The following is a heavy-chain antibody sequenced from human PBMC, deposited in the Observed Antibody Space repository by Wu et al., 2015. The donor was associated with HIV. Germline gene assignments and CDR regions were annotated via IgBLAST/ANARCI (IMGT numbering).Heavy chain of an antibody. CDR1: GYTFTSYY. CDR2: INPSGGST. D-gene: IGHD3-9*01. J-gene: IGHJ6*02. CDR3: ARDLPSYYDILTWLYCFGRMDV. Sequence: QVQLVQSGAEVKKPGASVKVSCKASGYTFTSYYMHWVRQAPGQGLEWMGIINPSGGSTSYAQKFQGRVTMTRDTSTSTVYMELSSLRSEDTAVYYCARDLPSYYDILTWLYCFGRMDVWAKGPRSPSP. V-gene: IGHV1-46*01.